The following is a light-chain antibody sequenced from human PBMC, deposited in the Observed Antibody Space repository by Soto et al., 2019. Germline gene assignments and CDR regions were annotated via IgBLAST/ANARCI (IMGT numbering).Light chain of an antibody. CDR1: QSISIN. J-gene: IGKJ1*01. CDR3: QQFRNWPWT. V-gene: IGKV3D-15*01. Sequence: EIVLTQSPGTLSVSPGDRVTLSCRASQSISINLAWYQHKPGQAPRLLIHGGSTRATGIPARISGSGSGTEFTLTISGLQSEDFAVYYCQQFRNWPWTFGQGTKVDIK. CDR2: GGS.